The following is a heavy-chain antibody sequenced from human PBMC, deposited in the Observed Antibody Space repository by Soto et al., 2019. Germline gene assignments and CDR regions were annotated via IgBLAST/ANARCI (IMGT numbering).Heavy chain of an antibody. J-gene: IGHJ6*02. CDR2: ISGSGGRT. Sequence: EEELLESGGDLAQPGGSLRLSCAASGFTFSSYAMSWVRQAPGKGLDWVSTISGSGGRTYYADSVKGPFTISRDNSMNTLYLQISYLRAEDTAVYYCAKWNMIFGVDNSYFYYGMDVWGQGTTVTVSS. CDR3: AKWNMIFGVDNSYFYYGMDV. V-gene: IGHV3-23*01. CDR1: GFTFSSYA. D-gene: IGHD3-3*01.